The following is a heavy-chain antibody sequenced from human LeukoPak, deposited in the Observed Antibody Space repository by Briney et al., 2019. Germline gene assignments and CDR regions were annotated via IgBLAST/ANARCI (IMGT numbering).Heavy chain of an antibody. D-gene: IGHD6-13*01. J-gene: IGHJ4*02. V-gene: IGHV1-8*01. CDR2: MNPNSGNT. CDR1: GYTFTSYD. Sequence: ASVKVSCKASGYTFTSYDINWVRQATGQGLEWMGWMNPNSGNTGYAQKFQGRVTMTRNTSISTAYMELSSLRSEDTAVYYCARGDFAAADYYFYYWGQGTLVTVSS. CDR3: ARGDFAAADYYFYY.